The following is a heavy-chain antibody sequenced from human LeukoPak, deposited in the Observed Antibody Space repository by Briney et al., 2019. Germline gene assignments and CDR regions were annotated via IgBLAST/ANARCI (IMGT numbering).Heavy chain of an antibody. CDR2: IDPNTGDS. J-gene: IGHJ4*02. V-gene: IGHV1-2*02. Sequence: ASVKVSCKASEYTFTGYYIHWVRQAPGQGLEWMGWIDPNTGDSNYVQKFQGRVTMTRDTSISTAYMELSRLRSDDTAVYYCARDYYDSSGYYFWDYWGQGTLVTVSS. D-gene: IGHD3-22*01. CDR1: EYTFTGYY. CDR3: ARDYYDSSGYYFWDY.